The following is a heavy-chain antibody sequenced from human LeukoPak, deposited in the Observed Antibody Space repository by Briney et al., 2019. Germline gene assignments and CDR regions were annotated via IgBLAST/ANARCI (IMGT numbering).Heavy chain of an antibody. V-gene: IGHV3-21*04. CDR3: ARFMGLGTVDAFDF. D-gene: IGHD1-1*01. Sequence: PGRSLRLSCAASGFTFSSYAMHWVRQAPGKGLEWVSSISTTSTYIYHADSVKGRFTISRDNAKNSVSLHMNSLRAEDTAVYYCARFMGLGTVDAFDFWGQGTMVTVSS. CDR2: ISTTSTYI. CDR1: GFTFSSYA. J-gene: IGHJ3*01.